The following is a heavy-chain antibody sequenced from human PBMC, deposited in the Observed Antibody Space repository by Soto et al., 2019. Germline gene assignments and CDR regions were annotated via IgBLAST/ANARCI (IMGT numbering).Heavy chain of an antibody. D-gene: IGHD3-10*01. Sequence: QVHLVQSGAEVKKPGASVKVSCKASGYTFTNYDINWVRQAPGQGLEWMGWISTYTGNTNYAQKLQGRVTMTTDTSPSTAYMELRCLRSKDTAVYYCARGYYYGSGRPTPGGMDVWGQGTTVTVSS. CDR1: GYTFTNYD. CDR2: ISTYTGNT. V-gene: IGHV1-18*01. J-gene: IGHJ6*02. CDR3: ARGYYYGSGRPTPGGMDV.